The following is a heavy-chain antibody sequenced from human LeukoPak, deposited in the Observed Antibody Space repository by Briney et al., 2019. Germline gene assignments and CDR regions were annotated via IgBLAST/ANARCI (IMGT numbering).Heavy chain of an antibody. Sequence: GGSLRLSCAASGLTVSSSYMSWVRQAPGKGLEWVSIIYNDGSTYYADSMKGRFTISRDNSKNTLFLQMNSLRAGDTAVYYCARGTVTMVDYWGQGTLVTVSS. CDR3: ARGTVTMVDY. D-gene: IGHD3-10*01. CDR2: IYNDGST. J-gene: IGHJ4*02. CDR1: GLTVSSSY. V-gene: IGHV3-66*01.